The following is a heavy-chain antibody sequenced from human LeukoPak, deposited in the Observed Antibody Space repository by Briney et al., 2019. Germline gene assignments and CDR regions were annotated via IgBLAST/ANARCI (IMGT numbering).Heavy chain of an antibody. Sequence: GGSLRLSCAASGFTFSSYGMHWVRQAPGKGLEWVSGISGSGGSTYYADSVKGRFTISRDNSKNTLYLQMNSLRAEDTAVYYCARTRYGSGSFFLDYWGQGTLVTVSS. V-gene: IGHV3-23*01. D-gene: IGHD3-10*01. CDR1: GFTFSSYG. CDR2: ISGSGGST. CDR3: ARTRYGSGSFFLDY. J-gene: IGHJ4*02.